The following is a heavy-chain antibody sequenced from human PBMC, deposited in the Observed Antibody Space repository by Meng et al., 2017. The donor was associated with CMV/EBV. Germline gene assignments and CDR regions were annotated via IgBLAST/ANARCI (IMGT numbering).Heavy chain of an antibody. CDR1: GFTFSSYS. D-gene: IGHD5-18*01. CDR2: ISSSSSYI. J-gene: IGHJ6*02. V-gene: IGHV3-21*01. CDR3: ARRRENSYGYYYGMDV. Sequence: GESLKISCAASGFTFSSYSMNWVRQAPGKGLEWVSSISSSSSYIYYADSVKGRFTISRDNAKNSLYLQMNSLRAEDTAVYYCARRRENSYGYYYGMDVWGQGTTVTVSS.